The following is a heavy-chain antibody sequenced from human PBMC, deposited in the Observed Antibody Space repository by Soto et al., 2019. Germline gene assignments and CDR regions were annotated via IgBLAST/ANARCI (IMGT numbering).Heavy chain of an antibody. CDR3: ARGPPHSH. CDR1: GGSISSGGYS. V-gene: IGHV4-30-2*01. CDR2: IYHSGST. D-gene: IGHD2-21*01. Sequence: SETLSLTCAVSGGSISSGGYSWSWIRQPPGKGLEWIGYIYHSGSTYYSPSLKSRVTISVGRSKNQFSLKLSSVTAADTAVYYCARGPPHSHWGQGTLVTVSS. J-gene: IGHJ4*02.